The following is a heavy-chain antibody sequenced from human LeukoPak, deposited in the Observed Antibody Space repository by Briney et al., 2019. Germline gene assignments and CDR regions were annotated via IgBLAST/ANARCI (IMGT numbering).Heavy chain of an antibody. CDR1: GFTVSSNY. J-gene: IGHJ3*02. CDR2: IYSGGTT. D-gene: IGHD3-22*01. Sequence: GGSLRLSCAASGFTVSSNYMNWVRQAPGKGLEWVSAIYSGGTTYYADSVKGRFTISRDNSKNTLYLQMNSLRAEDTAVYYRASATVLGGYYDSSGYYHDAFDIWGQGTMVTVSS. CDR3: ASATVLGGYYDSSGYYHDAFDI. V-gene: IGHV3-53*01.